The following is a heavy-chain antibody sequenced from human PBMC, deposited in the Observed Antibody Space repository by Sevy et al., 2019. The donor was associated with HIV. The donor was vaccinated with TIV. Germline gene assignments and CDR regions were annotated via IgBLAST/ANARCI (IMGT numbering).Heavy chain of an antibody. CDR3: ATDFTTHYRYCSSTSCYEGVYDP. V-gene: IGHV3-21*01. CDR2: ISSSSSYI. Sequence: GGSLRLSCAASGFTFSSYSMNWVRQAPGKGLEWVSSISSSSSYIYYADSVKGRFTISRDNAKNSLYLQMNSLRAEDTAVYYCATDFTTHYRYCSSTSCYEGVYDPWGQGTLVTVSS. J-gene: IGHJ5*02. CDR1: GFTFSSYS. D-gene: IGHD2-2*01.